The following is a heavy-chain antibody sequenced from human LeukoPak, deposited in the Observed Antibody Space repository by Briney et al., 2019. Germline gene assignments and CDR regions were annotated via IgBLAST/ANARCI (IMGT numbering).Heavy chain of an antibody. CDR1: GITFSSYG. V-gene: IGHV3-21*06. CDR3: AGGEWLRSPLDY. CDR2: ISSTGGTT. Sequence: PGGSLRLSCAASGITFSSYGMSWVRQAPGKGLEWVSSISSTGGTTYYADSVKGRFTISRDNAKNSLYLQMKSLRAEDTAVYYCAGGEWLRSPLDYWGQGALVTVSS. J-gene: IGHJ4*02. D-gene: IGHD5-12*01.